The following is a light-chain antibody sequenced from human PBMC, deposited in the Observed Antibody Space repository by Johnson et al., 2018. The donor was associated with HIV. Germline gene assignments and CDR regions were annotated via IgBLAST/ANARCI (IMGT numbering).Light chain of an antibody. CDR1: SSNIGNNY. V-gene: IGLV1-51*01. CDR3: GTWDGSLSVSV. CDR2: DNN. Sequence: QSVLTQPHSVSAAPGQKVTISCSGSSSNIGNNYVSWYQQLPGTAPKLLIYDNNKRPSGIPARFSGSKSATSATLDITGLQTGDEADYYCGTWDGSLSVSVSGAGTQSTVL. J-gene: IGLJ1*01.